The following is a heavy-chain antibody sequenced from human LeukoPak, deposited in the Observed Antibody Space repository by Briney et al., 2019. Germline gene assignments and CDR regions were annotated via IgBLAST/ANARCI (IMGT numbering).Heavy chain of an antibody. D-gene: IGHD3-10*01. Sequence: GASVKVSCKASGYTFTSYGISWVRQAPGQGLEWMGWITAYNDNTNYAQKLQGRVTMTTDTSTSTAYVELRSLRSDDTAVYYCARALLWFGEPSHIDYWGQGTLVTASS. CDR1: GYTFTSYG. V-gene: IGHV1-18*01. CDR3: ARALLWFGEPSHIDY. CDR2: ITAYNDNT. J-gene: IGHJ4*02.